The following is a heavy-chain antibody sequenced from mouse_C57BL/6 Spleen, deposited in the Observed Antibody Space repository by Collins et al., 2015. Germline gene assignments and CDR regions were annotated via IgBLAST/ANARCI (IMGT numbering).Heavy chain of an antibody. J-gene: IGHJ3*01. Sequence: EVKLVESGGGLVKPGGSLKLSCAASGFAFSSYDMSWVRQTPEKRLEWVATISSGGSYTYYPDSVKGRFTISRDNARNTLYLQMSSLRSEDTALYYCARSYGNYGWFAYWGQGTLVTVSA. CDR1: GFAFSSYD. D-gene: IGHD2-1*01. CDR2: ISSGGSYT. V-gene: IGHV5-9*02. CDR3: ARSYGNYGWFAY.